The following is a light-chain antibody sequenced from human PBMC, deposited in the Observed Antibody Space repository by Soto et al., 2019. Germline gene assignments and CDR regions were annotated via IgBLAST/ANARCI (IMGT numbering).Light chain of an antibody. CDR1: QSVSSN. V-gene: IGKV3-15*01. Sequence: EILMTQSPATLSVSPGERATLSCRASQSVSSNLAWYQQKPGQAPRLLIYGASTRATGIPARFSGSGSGTEFTLTISSLQSKDFAIYYCQQYNNWWTFGQGTKVEIK. CDR2: GAS. CDR3: QQYNNWWT. J-gene: IGKJ1*01.